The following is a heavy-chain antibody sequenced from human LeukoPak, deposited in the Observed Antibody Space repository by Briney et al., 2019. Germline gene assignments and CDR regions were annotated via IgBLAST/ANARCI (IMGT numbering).Heavy chain of an antibody. D-gene: IGHD3-16*01. Sequence: PGGSLRLSCAASGLSFSSFAMSWVRQGPARGLEWVSSIRGNSETFYADSVKGRFTLSSDSSRSTVYFQLNNLRVEDTAIYYCAKASWVSSTDAVRWGQGTLVTVSS. CDR1: GLSFSSFA. V-gene: IGHV3-23*01. CDR2: IRGNSET. CDR3: AKASWVSSTDAVR. J-gene: IGHJ4*02.